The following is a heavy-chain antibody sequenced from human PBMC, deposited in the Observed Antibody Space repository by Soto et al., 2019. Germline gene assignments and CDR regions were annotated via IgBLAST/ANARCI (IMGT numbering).Heavy chain of an antibody. J-gene: IGHJ6*02. CDR1: GYTFSRYG. CDR3: AKNGQPPYYYYGLDV. V-gene: IGHV1-18*01. D-gene: IGHD2-8*01. CDR2: ISGYNGDT. Sequence: QGQLVQSGGEVKKSGASVKVSCKASGYTFSRYGISWVRQAPGQGLEWMGWISGYNGDTNYAQKFQGRVTMTIDTSTTTAYMEPRSLTSDDTAVYYCAKNGQPPYYYYGLDVWGQGTTVTVSS.